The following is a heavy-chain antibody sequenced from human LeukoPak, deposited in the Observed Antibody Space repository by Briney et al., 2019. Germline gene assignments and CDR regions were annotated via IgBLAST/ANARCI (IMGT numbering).Heavy chain of an antibody. CDR1: GFTFSSYG. D-gene: IGHD6-19*01. J-gene: IGHJ4*02. CDR3: TTAWGWQWLGEGDFDY. V-gene: IGHV3-15*01. Sequence: PGGSLRLTCAASGFTFSSYGMSWVRQAPGKGLEWVGRIKSKTDGGTTDYAAPVKGRFTISRDDSKNTLYLQMNSLKTEDTAVYYCTTAWGWQWLGEGDFDYWGQGTLVTVSS. CDR2: IKSKTDGGTT.